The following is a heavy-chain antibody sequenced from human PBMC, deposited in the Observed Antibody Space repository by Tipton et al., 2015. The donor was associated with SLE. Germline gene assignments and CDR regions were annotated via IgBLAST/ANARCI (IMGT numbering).Heavy chain of an antibody. CDR3: VRDLGNWFDP. J-gene: IGHJ5*02. CDR2: IYHTGTT. CDR1: GYYISTGYY. Sequence: TLSLTCVVSGYYISTGYYWGLIRQPPGRGPEWVASIYHTGTTYYNPSLKSRLTISLDRPNNQFSPRVTSVTASDTAVYYCVRDLGNWFDPWGQGTLVTVSS. V-gene: IGHV4-38-2*02.